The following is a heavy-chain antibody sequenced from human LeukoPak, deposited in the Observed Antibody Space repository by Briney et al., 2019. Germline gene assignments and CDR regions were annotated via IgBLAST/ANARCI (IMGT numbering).Heavy chain of an antibody. CDR2: MYYSVRV. D-gene: IGHD6-19*01. CDR3: TRQQSIAVAATDY. J-gene: IGHJ4*02. CDR1: GGSISSYY. V-gene: IGHV4-59*08. Sequence: SETMSLTCTVSGGSISSYYCSWVRQPAGPEREWSGYMYYSVRVNYTPSPQTRVAISLDPSTNQLTLKLRSVTPAPPAVHYCTRQQSIAVAATDYWGQGTLVTASS.